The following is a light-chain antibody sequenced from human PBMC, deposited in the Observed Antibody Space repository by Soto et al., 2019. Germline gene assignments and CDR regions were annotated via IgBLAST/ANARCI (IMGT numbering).Light chain of an antibody. V-gene: IGKV3-20*01. J-gene: IGKJ5*01. CDR1: QTVISKY. CDR2: GAS. Sequence: KVMAQSPDCLSLSPEERATLSFRASQTVISKYLAWCQQRPGQAPRLLIYGASTRAAGIPDRFSGSGSGTDFTLTITRLEPEDSAVYFCQQYTGPPTTFGQGTRLEIK. CDR3: QQYTGPPTT.